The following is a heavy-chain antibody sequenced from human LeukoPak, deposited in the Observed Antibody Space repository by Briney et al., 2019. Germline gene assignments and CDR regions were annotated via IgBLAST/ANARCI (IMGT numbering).Heavy chain of an antibody. D-gene: IGHD3-16*01. CDR3: AKRPSGGGYYYYLDV. CDR2: IRYDGSNK. V-gene: IGHV3-30*02. Sequence: GGSLRLSCAASGFTFSSYGMHWVRQAPGKGLEWVAFIRYDGSNKFYADSVKGRFTISRDNSKNTLYLQKNSLRAEDTAVYYCAKRPSGGGYYYYLDVWGKGTTVTVSS. CDR1: GFTFSSYG. J-gene: IGHJ6*03.